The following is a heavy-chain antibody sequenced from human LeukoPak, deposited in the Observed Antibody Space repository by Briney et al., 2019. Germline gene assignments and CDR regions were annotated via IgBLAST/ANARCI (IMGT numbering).Heavy chain of an antibody. CDR3: ANAGHF. J-gene: IGHJ4*02. CDR1: GFTFSSYA. V-gene: IGHV3-23*01. Sequence: PGGSLRLSCAASGFTFSSYAMRWVRQTPGKGLEWVSGIVGGGGNTYYADPVKGRFTISRDNSKNTLYLQMNSLRVADTAVYYCANAGHFSGQGTLVTVSS. CDR2: IVGGGGNT.